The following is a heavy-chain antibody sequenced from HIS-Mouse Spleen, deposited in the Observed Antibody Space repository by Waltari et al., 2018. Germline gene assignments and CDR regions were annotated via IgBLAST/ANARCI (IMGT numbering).Heavy chain of an antibody. CDR3: ARGLAGKDY. D-gene: IGHD2-21*01. Sequence: EVQLVESGGGLVQPGGSLRLSWAASGFTFRSVWMGWVRQAPGKGLEWVANIKQDGSEKYYVDSVKGRFTISRDNAKNSLYLQMNSLRAEDTAVYYCARGLAGKDYWGQGTLVTVSS. J-gene: IGHJ4*02. CDR2: IKQDGSEK. CDR1: GFTFRSVW. V-gene: IGHV3-7*01.